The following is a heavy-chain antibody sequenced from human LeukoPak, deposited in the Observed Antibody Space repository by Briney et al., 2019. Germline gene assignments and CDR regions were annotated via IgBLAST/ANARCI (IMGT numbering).Heavy chain of an antibody. CDR1: GFTFSSYS. Sequence: QSGGSLRLSCAASGFTFSSYSMNWVRQAPGKGLEWVSYISSSSSTIYYADSVKGRFTISRDNAKNSLYLQMNSLRAEDTAVYYCARDRGITGTIRAAYYMDVWGKGTTVTVSS. CDR2: ISSSSSTI. D-gene: IGHD1-7*01. V-gene: IGHV3-48*01. J-gene: IGHJ6*03. CDR3: ARDRGITGTIRAAYYMDV.